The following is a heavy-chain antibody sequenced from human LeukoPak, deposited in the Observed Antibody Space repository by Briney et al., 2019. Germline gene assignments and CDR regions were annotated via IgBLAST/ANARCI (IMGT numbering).Heavy chain of an antibody. CDR2: INHSGST. D-gene: IGHD2-2*01. Sequence: SETLSLICAVYGGSFSGYYWSWIRQPPGKGLEWIGEINHSGSTNYNPSLKSRVTISVDTSKNQFSLKLSPVTAADTAVYYCARRGSAMGFHFDYWGQGTLVTVSS. CDR3: ARRGSAMGFHFDY. J-gene: IGHJ4*02. CDR1: GGSFSGYY. V-gene: IGHV4-34*01.